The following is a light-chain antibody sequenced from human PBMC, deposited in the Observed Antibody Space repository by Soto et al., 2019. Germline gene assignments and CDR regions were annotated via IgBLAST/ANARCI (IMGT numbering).Light chain of an antibody. CDR1: SSNIGARYD. V-gene: IGLV1-40*01. CDR2: GNS. J-gene: IGLJ1*01. CDR3: QSYDSSLSDV. Sequence: QSVLTQPPSVSGAPGQRVTISCTGSSSNIGARYDVHWYQQLPGTAPKLLIYGNSNRPSGVPDRFSGSKSGTSASLAITGLQAEDEADYYCQSYDSSLSDVFGTGTKLTVL.